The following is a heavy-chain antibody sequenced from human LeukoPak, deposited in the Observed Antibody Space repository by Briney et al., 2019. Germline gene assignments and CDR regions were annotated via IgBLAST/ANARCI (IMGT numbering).Heavy chain of an antibody. CDR2: IYYSGST. CDR3: ARVVVFGAFDI. CDR1: GGSISSYY. D-gene: IGHD2-15*01. J-gene: IGHJ3*02. V-gene: IGHV4-59*01. Sequence: SETLSLTCTVSGGSISSYYWSWIRQPPGKGLEWIGYIYYSGSTNYNPSLKSRVTISVDTSKNQFSLKLSSVTAADTAVYHCARVVVFGAFDIWGQGTMVTVSS.